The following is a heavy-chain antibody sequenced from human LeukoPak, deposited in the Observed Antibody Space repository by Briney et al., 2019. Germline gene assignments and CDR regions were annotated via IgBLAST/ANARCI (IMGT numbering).Heavy chain of an antibody. CDR3: ARSAVGTSCCTAVDY. J-gene: IGHJ4*02. V-gene: IGHV3-23*01. D-gene: IGHD1-26*01. Sequence: GGSLRLSCAASGFSFTRYWIHWVRQAPGKGLEWVSGISTSGDRTYYADSVKGRFTISRDNSKNTLYLQMNSLRAEDTAEYYCARSAVGTSCCTAVDYWGQGTLVTVSS. CDR2: ISTSGDRT. CDR1: GFSFTRYW.